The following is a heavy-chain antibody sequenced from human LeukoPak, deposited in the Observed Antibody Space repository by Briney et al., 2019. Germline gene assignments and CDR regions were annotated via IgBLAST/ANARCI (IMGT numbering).Heavy chain of an antibody. CDR2: IYYSGST. CDR1: GGSISSYY. V-gene: IGHV4-59*01. Sequence: SETLSLTCTVSGGSISSYYWSWIRQPPGKGLERIGYIYYSGSTNYNPSLKSRVTISVDTSKNQFSLKLSSVTAADTAVYYCARHYGTLWYYYYMDVWGKGTTVTVSS. D-gene: IGHD3-10*01. J-gene: IGHJ6*03. CDR3: ARHYGTLWYYYYMDV.